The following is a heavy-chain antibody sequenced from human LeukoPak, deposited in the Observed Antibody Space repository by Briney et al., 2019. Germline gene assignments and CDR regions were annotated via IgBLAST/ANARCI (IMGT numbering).Heavy chain of an antibody. D-gene: IGHD4-17*01. V-gene: IGHV4-31*03. CDR3: ARERYGDGDY. Sequence: SETLSLTCTVSGGSISSGGYYWSWIRQHPGKGLEWIGYIYYSGSTYYNPSLKSRVTISVDTSKNQFSLKLSSVTAADTAVYYCARERYGDGDYWGQGTLVTVSS. J-gene: IGHJ4*02. CDR1: GGSISSGGYY. CDR2: IYYSGST.